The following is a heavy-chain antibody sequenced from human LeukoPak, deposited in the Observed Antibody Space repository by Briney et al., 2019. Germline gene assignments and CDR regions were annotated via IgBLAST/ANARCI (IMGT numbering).Heavy chain of an antibody. V-gene: IGHV3-30*04. Sequence: PGRSLRLSCAASGFTFRTDIMNWVRQAPGKGLEWVAVISKDESYIHYADSVKGRITISRDISTNTLFLQMDSLRVEDTALYYCVRERDGLDVWGQGTTVTVSS. CDR3: VRERDGLDV. J-gene: IGHJ3*01. CDR2: ISKDESYI. CDR1: GFTFRTDI.